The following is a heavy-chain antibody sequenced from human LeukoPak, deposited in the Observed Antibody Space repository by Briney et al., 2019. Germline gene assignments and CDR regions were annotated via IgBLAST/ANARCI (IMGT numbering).Heavy chain of an antibody. V-gene: IGHV3-23*01. CDR3: AKGGRWLQFWPDAFDI. CDR1: GFTFSSYA. CDR2: ISGSGGST. Sequence: GGSLRLSCAASGFTFSSYAMSWVRQAPGKGLEWVSAISGSGGSTYYADSVKGRFTISRDNSKNTLYLQMNSLRAEDTAVYNCAKGGRWLQFWPDAFDIWGQGTMVTVSS. D-gene: IGHD5-24*01. J-gene: IGHJ3*02.